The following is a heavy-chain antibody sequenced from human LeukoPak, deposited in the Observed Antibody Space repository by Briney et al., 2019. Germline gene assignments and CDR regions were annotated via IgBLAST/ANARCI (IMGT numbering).Heavy chain of an antibody. D-gene: IGHD1-1*01. V-gene: IGHV3-49*03. J-gene: IGHJ4*02. CDR2: IRSKAYGETA. Sequence: GGSLRLSCTVSGFTFGDYAMSWIRQAPGKGLEWVGFIRSKAYGETADYAASVKGRFTTSRDDSKAIAYLQMNSLKTEDTAVYHCTRDRGAYNLYDYWGQGTLVTVSS. CDR3: TRDRGAYNLYDY. CDR1: GFTFGDYA.